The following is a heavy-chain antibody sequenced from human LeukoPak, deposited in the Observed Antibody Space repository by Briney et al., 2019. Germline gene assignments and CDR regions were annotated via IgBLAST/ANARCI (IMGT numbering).Heavy chain of an antibody. D-gene: IGHD6-13*01. Sequence: SETLSLTCTASGGSISSSSFYWGWIRQPPGKGLEWVGSISYSGDTYYNPSLKSRVTISVDTSKNQFSLKLSSVTAADTAVYYCARDRRIAFYFDYWGQGSLVTVSS. J-gene: IGHJ4*02. V-gene: IGHV4-39*07. CDR2: ISYSGDT. CDR1: GGSISSSSFY. CDR3: ARDRRIAFYFDY.